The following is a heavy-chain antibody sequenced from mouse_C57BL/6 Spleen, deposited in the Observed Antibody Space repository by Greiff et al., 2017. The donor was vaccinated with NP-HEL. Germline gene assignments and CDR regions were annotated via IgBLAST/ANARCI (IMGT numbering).Heavy chain of an antibody. Sequence: EVKLMESGGGLVQPKGSLKLSCAASGFSFNTYAMNWVRQAPGKGLEWVARIRSKSNNYATYYADSVKDRFTISRDDSESMLYLQMNNLKTEDTAMYYCVRHDGYYLYFDVWGTGTTVTVSS. J-gene: IGHJ1*03. V-gene: IGHV10-1*01. CDR3: VRHDGYYLYFDV. CDR2: IRSKSNNYAT. D-gene: IGHD2-3*01. CDR1: GFSFNTYA.